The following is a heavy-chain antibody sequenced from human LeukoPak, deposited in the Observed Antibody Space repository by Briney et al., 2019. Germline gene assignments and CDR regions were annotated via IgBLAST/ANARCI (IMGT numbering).Heavy chain of an antibody. J-gene: IGHJ4*02. D-gene: IGHD3-3*01. Sequence: PGGSLRLSCAASGFTSSGSAMHWVRQASGKGLEWVGHIGNKVSNYATEYAASLRGRFTISRDDSKDTAYLQVNSLKTEDTAVYYCAGNYDSWTGLNYWGQGTLVTVSS. CDR1: GFTSSGSA. CDR2: IGNKVSNYAT. V-gene: IGHV3-73*01. CDR3: AGNYDSWTGLNY.